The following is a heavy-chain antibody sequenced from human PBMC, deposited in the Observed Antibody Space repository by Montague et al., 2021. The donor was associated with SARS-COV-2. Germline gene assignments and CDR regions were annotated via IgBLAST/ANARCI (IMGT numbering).Heavy chain of an antibody. D-gene: IGHD3-10*01. J-gene: IGHJ4*02. Sequence: SETLSLTCAVSGGSISSSNWWSWVRQPPGKGLEWIREIYHSGSTNYSPSLKSRVTISVDKSKNQFSLKLSSVTAADTAVYYCASRGAGWFGSNPERFDYWGQGTLVTVSS. CDR2: IYHSGST. CDR1: GGSISSSNW. V-gene: IGHV4-4*02. CDR3: ASRGAGWFGSNPERFDY.